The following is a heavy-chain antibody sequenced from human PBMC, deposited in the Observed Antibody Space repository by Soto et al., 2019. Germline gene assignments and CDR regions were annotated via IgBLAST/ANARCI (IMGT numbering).Heavy chain of an antibody. V-gene: IGHV3-23*01. Sequence: ASLRLSCAASVFTFSTYAMTWVRQAPGKGLEWVSIISSSGDATYYVDSVKGRFTISRDNSRNTLNLQMNSLRAEHTAVYYCAKNGDFWSWGMDVWGQGTTVTVSS. D-gene: IGHD3-3*01. CDR3: AKNGDFWSWGMDV. CDR1: VFTFSTYA. J-gene: IGHJ6*02. CDR2: ISSSGDAT.